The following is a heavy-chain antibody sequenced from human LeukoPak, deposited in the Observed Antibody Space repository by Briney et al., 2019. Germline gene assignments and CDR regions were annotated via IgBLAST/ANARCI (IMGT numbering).Heavy chain of an antibody. Sequence: GGSLRLSCAASGFTFSSFGMHWVRQAPGKGLEGVAVIWYDASNKYYVDSVKGRFTISRDNSKNTLYLQMNSLRDDDTAVYYCVRGVGVSRFNYLDPWGQGTLVIVSS. CDR3: VRGVGVSRFNYLDP. J-gene: IGHJ5*02. D-gene: IGHD1-7*01. V-gene: IGHV3-33*01. CDR2: IWYDASNK. CDR1: GFTFSSFG.